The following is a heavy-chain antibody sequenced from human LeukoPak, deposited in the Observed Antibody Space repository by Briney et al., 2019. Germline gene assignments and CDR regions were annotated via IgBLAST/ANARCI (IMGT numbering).Heavy chain of an antibody. CDR1: GYTFTSYD. Sequence: GASVKVSCKASGYTFTSYDINWVRQATGQGLEWMGWMNPNSGNTGYAQKFQGRVTMTRNTSISTAYMELSSLRSEDTAVYYCAREGCSGGSCYQQINWFDPWGQGTLVTVSS. D-gene: IGHD2-15*01. CDR3: AREGCSGGSCYQQINWFDP. CDR2: MNPNSGNT. J-gene: IGHJ5*02. V-gene: IGHV1-8*01.